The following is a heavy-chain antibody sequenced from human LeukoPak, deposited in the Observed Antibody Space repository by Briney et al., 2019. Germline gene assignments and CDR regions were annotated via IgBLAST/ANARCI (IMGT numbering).Heavy chain of an antibody. CDR1: GYTFTSYG. Sequence: ASVKVSCKASGYTFTSYGISWVRQAPGQGLEWMGWISAYNGNTNYAQKFQGRVTMTRDMPTTTDYMEMSSLRSEDTAVYYCARDNSVGDIAWWFDPWGQGTLVTVSS. V-gene: IGHV1-18*01. D-gene: IGHD3-16*02. J-gene: IGHJ5*02. CDR2: ISAYNGNT. CDR3: ARDNSVGDIAWWFDP.